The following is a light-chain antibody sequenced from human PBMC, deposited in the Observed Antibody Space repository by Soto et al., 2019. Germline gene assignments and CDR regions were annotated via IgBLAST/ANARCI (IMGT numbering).Light chain of an antibody. CDR2: GAS. CDR3: QQYNNWLST. V-gene: IGKV3-15*01. Sequence: EIVMTQSPATLSVSPGERATLSCRASQSVSSNLAWYQQKPGQAPRLLIYGASTRATGIPDRLSGSGSGTEFTLTISSLQSEDFAVYYCQQYNNWLSTFGQGTRLEIK. J-gene: IGKJ5*01. CDR1: QSVSSN.